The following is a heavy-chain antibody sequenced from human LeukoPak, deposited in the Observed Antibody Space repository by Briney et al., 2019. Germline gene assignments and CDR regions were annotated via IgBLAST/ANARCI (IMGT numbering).Heavy chain of an antibody. CDR3: AREYCSGGMCNSLHYFDCGMHF. J-gene: IGHJ6*02. Sequence: ASVTVSFTASAGTFSSYAISWLRQAPGQRLEWMGGIIPIFGTANYAQKLQGRVTITADESTSTAYMELSSLRSEDTAVYYCAREYCSGGMCNSLHYFDCGMHFWGQGTTVTVSS. D-gene: IGHD2-15*01. V-gene: IGHV1-69*13. CDR2: IIPIFGTA. CDR1: AGTFSSYA.